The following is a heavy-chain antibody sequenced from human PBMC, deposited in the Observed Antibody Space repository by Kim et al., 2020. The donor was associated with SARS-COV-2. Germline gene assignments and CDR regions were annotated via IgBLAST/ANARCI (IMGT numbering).Heavy chain of an antibody. D-gene: IGHD3-10*01. Sequence: YSPSFQGHVTISADKSISTAYLQWSSLKASDTAMYYCARLYGRSYYGMDVWGQGTTATVSS. J-gene: IGHJ6*02. V-gene: IGHV5-10-1*01. CDR3: ARLYGRSYYGMDV.